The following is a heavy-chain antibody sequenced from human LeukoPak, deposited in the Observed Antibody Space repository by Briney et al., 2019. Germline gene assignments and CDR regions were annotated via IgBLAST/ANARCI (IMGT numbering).Heavy chain of an antibody. V-gene: IGHV1-69*13. CDR2: IIPIFGTG. CDR3: ARGLGDSSGYYYSDY. Sequence: SVKVSSKTSGGTFSTYAISWVRQAPGQGLEWMGGIIPIFGTGNYAQKFQGRVTITADESTSTAYMELSSLRSEDTAVYYCARGLGDSSGYYYSDYWGQGTLVTVSS. D-gene: IGHD3-22*01. J-gene: IGHJ4*02. CDR1: GGTFSTYA.